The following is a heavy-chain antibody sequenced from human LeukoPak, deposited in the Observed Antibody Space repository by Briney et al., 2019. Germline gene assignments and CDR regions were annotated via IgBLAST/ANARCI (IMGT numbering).Heavy chain of an antibody. D-gene: IGHD6-13*01. J-gene: IGHJ4*02. CDR2: IYTSGST. Sequence: SETLSLTCTVSGGSISSGSYYWSWIRQPAGKGLEWIGRIYTSGSTNYNPSLKSRVTIPVDTSKNQFSLKLSSVTAADTAVYYCATAPRYSSSRPPFDYWGQGTLVTVSS. CDR1: GGSISSGSYY. V-gene: IGHV4-61*02. CDR3: ATAPRYSSSRPPFDY.